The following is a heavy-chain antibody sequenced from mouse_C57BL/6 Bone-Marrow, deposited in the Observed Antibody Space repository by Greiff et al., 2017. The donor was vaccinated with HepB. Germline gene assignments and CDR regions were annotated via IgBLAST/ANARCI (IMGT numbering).Heavy chain of an antibody. Sequence: VQLQQSGPELVKPGASVKISCKASGYAFSSSWMNWVKQRPGKGLEWIGRIYPGDGDTNYNGKFKGKATLTADKSSSTAYMQLSSLTSEDSAVYFCARMGYDYDPYYYAMDYGGQGTSVTVSS. D-gene: IGHD2-4*01. CDR1: GYAFSSSW. CDR3: ARMGYDYDPYYYAMDY. CDR2: IYPGDGDT. J-gene: IGHJ4*01. V-gene: IGHV1-82*01.